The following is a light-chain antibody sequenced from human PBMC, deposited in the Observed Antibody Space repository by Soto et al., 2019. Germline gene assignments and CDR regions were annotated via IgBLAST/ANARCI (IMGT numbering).Light chain of an antibody. CDR2: NNN. CDR1: RSNIGSYT. CDR3: AAWDDSLNGVV. Sequence: QSVLTQPPSASGTPVQRVTISCSGSRSNIGSYTVNWYQQLPGTAPKLLIYNNNQRPSGVPDRFSGSKSGTSASLAISGLQSEDEADYYCAAWDDSLNGVVFGGGTKLTVL. J-gene: IGLJ2*01. V-gene: IGLV1-44*01.